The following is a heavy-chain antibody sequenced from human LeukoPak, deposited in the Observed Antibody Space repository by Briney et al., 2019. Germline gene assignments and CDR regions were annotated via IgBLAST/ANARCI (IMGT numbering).Heavy chain of an antibody. CDR1: GGYLSGNH. J-gene: IGHJ6*02. V-gene: IGHV4-34*01. D-gene: IGHD4-17*01. Sequence: SETLSLTCAVYGGYLSGNHWTWIRQPPGRGLEWIGEINYSGSTNYNPSLKSRVTISTDTSKNQFSLKLSSVTAADTAVYYCARDGGRYGDPYGMDVWGQGTTVTVSS. CDR3: ARDGGRYGDPYGMDV. CDR2: INYSGST.